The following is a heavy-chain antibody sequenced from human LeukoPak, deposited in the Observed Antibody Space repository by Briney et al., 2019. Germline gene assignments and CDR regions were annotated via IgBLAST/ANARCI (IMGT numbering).Heavy chain of an antibody. CDR2: ISYDGSNK. V-gene: IGHV3-30*18. CDR3: AKDRELLPEYYFDY. D-gene: IGHD1-26*01. Sequence: GRSLRLSCAASGFTFSSYGMHWVRQAPGEGLEWVAVISYDGSNKYYADSVKGRFTISRDNSKNTLYLQMNSLRAEDTVVYYCAKDRELLPEYYFDYWGQGTLVTVSS. CDR1: GFTFSSYG. J-gene: IGHJ4*02.